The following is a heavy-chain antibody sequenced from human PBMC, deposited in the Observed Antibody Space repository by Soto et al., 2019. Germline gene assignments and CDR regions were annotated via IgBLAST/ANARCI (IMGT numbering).Heavy chain of an antibody. J-gene: IGHJ4*02. V-gene: IGHV3-33*01. CDR1: GFTFSSYG. D-gene: IGHD2-21*01. Sequence: GGSLRLSCAASGFTFSSYGMHWVRQAPGKGLEWVAVIWYDGSNKYYADSVKGRFTISRDNSKNTLYLQMNSLRAEDTAVYYCARGRRGVLAYCGGDCYSNANQFDYWGQGTLVTVSS. CDR3: ARGRRGVLAYCGGDCYSNANQFDY. CDR2: IWYDGSNK.